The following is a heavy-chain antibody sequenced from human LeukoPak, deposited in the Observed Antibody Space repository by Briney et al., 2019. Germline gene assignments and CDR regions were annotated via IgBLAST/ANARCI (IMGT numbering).Heavy chain of an antibody. Sequence: PSETLSLTCGGYGGSFSGYYWGWIRQPPGKGLEWIGEINNSGSTNYNASLKSRVTISVDTSKNQFSLKLSSVTAADTAVYYCVRDIAEAGGFHYWGQGTLVPVSS. CDR3: VRDIAEAGGFHY. J-gene: IGHJ4*02. CDR2: INNSGST. CDR1: GGSFSGYY. V-gene: IGHV4-34*01. D-gene: IGHD6-13*01.